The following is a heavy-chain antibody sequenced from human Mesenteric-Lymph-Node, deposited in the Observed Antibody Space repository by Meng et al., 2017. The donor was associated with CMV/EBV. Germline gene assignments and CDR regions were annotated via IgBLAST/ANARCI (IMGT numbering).Heavy chain of an antibody. J-gene: IGHJ4*02. V-gene: IGHV1-8*01. D-gene: IGHD7-27*01. CDR3: ARVWGSIDY. Sequence: KVSCKASGYPFTSYDINWVRQAAGQGLEWMGWMNPNSGNTGYAQKFQGRVTMTRDTSISTAYMVLSSLRSEDTAVYYCARVWGSIDYWGQGTLVTVSS. CDR2: MNPNSGNT. CDR1: GYPFTSYD.